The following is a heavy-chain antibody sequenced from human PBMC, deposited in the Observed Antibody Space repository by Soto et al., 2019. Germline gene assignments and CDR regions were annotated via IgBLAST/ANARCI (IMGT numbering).Heavy chain of an antibody. J-gene: IGHJ4*02. D-gene: IGHD6-19*01. CDR1: GFTFDDYA. V-gene: IGHV3-9*01. CDR2: ISWNSGSI. Sequence: EVQLVESGGSLVQPGRSLRLSCAASGFTFDDYAMHWVRQAPGKGLEWVSGISWNSGSIGYADSVKGRFTISRDNAKNSLYLQMNSLRAEDTALYYCAKDGSSGWYEGTIDYWGQGTLVTVSS. CDR3: AKDGSSGWYEGTIDY.